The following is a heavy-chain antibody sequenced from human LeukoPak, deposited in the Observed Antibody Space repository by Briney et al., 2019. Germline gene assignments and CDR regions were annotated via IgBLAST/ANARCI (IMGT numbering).Heavy chain of an antibody. CDR2: IYSGGST. V-gene: IGHV4-4*07. D-gene: IGHD2-15*01. CDR3: ARARGRLLLVDY. CDR1: GGSITSYY. Sequence: SETLSLTCTVSGGSITSYYWNWIRQPAGKGLEWIGRIYSGGSTDYNPSLKSRVTMSVDTSKNQFSLNLSSVTAADSAVYYCARARGRLLLVDYWATEPWSPSPQ. J-gene: IGHJ4*01.